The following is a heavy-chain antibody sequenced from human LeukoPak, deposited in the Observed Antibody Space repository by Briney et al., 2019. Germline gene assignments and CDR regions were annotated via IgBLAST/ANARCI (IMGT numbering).Heavy chain of an antibody. V-gene: IGHV1-46*01. D-gene: IGHD2-21*02. CDR3: ARDRWVVVTARNWFDP. Sequence: ASVKVSCKASGYTFTSYYMHWVRQAPGQGLEWMGIINPSGGSTSYAQKFQGRVTLTRDTSTSTVCMVLRSLRSEDTAVYYCARDRWVVVTARNWFDPWGQGTLVTVSS. CDR1: GYTFTSYY. J-gene: IGHJ5*02. CDR2: INPSGGST.